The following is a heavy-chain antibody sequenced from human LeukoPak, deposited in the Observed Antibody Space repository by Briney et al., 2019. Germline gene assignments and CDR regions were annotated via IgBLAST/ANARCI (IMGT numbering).Heavy chain of an antibody. CDR3: ARDTSRYSSGYFYLFDY. CDR1: GGSISSSSYY. J-gene: IGHJ4*02. Sequence: PSETLSLTCTVSGGSISSSSYYWGWIRQPPGKGLEWIGSIYSSGSTYYNPSLKSRVTISVDTSKNQFSLKLSSVTAADTAVYYCARDTSRYSSGYFYLFDYWGQGTLVTVSS. CDR2: IYSSGST. D-gene: IGHD3-22*01. V-gene: IGHV4-39*07.